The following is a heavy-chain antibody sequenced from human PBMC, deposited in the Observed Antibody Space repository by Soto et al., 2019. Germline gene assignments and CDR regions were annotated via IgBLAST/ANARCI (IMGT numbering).Heavy chain of an antibody. V-gene: IGHV1-2*02. CDR1: GYTLTGYF. J-gene: IGHJ6*02. CDR2: INPSSGGT. Sequence: GASVKVSCKASGYTLTGYFIHWVRQAPGQGFEWMGWINPSSGGTNYALKFRGRVTLTRDTSISTAHMELSSLRSDDTAVYFCAKGGQSLSIDVWGQGTTVTVSS. CDR3: AKGGQSLSIDV.